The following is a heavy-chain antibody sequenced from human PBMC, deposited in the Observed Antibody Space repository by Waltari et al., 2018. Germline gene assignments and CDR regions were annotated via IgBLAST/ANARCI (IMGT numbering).Heavy chain of an antibody. CDR3: ASSFVVVAATGLGY. D-gene: IGHD2-15*01. CDR1: GFTFSSYA. Sequence: QVQLVESGGGVVQPGRSLRLSCAASGFTFSSYAMPWVRQAPGKGLEWVAVISYDGSNKYYADSGKGRFTIARDNSKNTLYLQMNSLRAEDTAVYYCASSFVVVAATGLGYWGQGTLVTVSS. V-gene: IGHV3-30-3*01. J-gene: IGHJ4*02. CDR2: ISYDGSNK.